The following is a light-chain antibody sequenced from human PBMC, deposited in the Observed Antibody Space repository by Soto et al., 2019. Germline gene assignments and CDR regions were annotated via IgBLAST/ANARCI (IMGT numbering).Light chain of an antibody. CDR1: QSVSSSL. J-gene: IGKJ5*01. CDR2: DAS. Sequence: EIVLTQSPGTLSLSPGARAPLSCRASQSVSSSLLAWYQQKPGQAPRLLIYDASNRATGIPVRFSGSGSGTDFTLTISSLEPEDFGLYYCQQRSDWFTFGQGTR. V-gene: IGKV3D-20*02. CDR3: QQRSDWFT.